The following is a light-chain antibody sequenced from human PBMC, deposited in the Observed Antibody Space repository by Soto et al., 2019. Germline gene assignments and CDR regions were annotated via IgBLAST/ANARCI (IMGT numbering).Light chain of an antibody. Sequence: QSVLTQPPSASGALGQRVSISCTGTSSNIGAGYGVHWYQHLPGTAPKLLIYGNNNRPSGVPDRFSGSKSGTSASLAITGLQAEDYADYYCQSYDSGLGVYVVFGGGTKLTVL. CDR3: QSYDSGLGVYVV. CDR2: GNN. J-gene: IGLJ2*01. V-gene: IGLV1-40*01. CDR1: SSNIGAGYG.